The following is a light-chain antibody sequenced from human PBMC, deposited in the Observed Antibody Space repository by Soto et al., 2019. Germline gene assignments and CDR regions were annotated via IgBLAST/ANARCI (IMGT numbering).Light chain of an antibody. CDR3: KQYGSSGT. V-gene: IGKV3-20*01. Sequence: EIVLTQSPGTLSLSPGESATLSCRASQSVSSSYLAWYQQKPGQAPRLLIYGASSRATGIQDRFSGSGSGTDFTLTISRLEPEDFAVYYCKQYGSSGTCGQGTKVDIK. CDR2: GAS. J-gene: IGKJ1*01. CDR1: QSVSSSY.